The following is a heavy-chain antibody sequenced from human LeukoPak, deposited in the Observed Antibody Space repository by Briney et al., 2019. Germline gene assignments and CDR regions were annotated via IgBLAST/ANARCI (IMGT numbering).Heavy chain of an antibody. CDR2: IYYSGST. CDR3: ARTGPYCSSTSCYLYYYYGMDV. V-gene: IGHV4-39*07. Sequence: TSETLSLTCTVSGGSISSSSYYWGWIRQPPGKGLEWIGSIYYSGSTYYNPSLKSRVTISVDTSKNQFSLKLSSVTAADTAVYYCARTGPYCSSTSCYLYYYYGMDVWGQGTTVTVSS. D-gene: IGHD2-2*01. CDR1: GGSISSSSYY. J-gene: IGHJ6*02.